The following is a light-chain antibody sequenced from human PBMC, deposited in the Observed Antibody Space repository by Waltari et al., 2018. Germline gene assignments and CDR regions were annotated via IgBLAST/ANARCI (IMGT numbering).Light chain of an antibody. CDR1: SSNIGRSS. CDR3: AAWDDSLSGRF. Sequence: QSVLTQPPSASGTPGQRVSMSCSGSSSNIGRSSVSWYQQVPGTAPKLLIYRNNQRPSWVPDRFSGSKSGTSASLAISGLRSEDEADYYCAAWDDSLSGRFFGSGTKVTVL. CDR2: RNN. J-gene: IGLJ1*01. V-gene: IGLV1-47*01.